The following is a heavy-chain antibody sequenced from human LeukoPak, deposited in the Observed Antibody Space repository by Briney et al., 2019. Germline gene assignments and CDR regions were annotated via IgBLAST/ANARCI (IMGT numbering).Heavy chain of an antibody. CDR3: ARGGLRFLEWLLPFDY. Sequence: ASVKVSCKASGYTFTGYYMHWVRQAPGQGLEWMGRINPNSGGTNYAQKFQGRVTMTRDTSISTAYMELSRLRSDDTAVYYCARGGLRFLEWLLPFDYWGQGTLVTVSS. V-gene: IGHV1-2*06. D-gene: IGHD3-3*01. CDR1: GYTFTGYY. J-gene: IGHJ4*02. CDR2: INPNSGGT.